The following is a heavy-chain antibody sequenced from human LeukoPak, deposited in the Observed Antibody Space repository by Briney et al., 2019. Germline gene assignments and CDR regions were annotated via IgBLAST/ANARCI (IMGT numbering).Heavy chain of an antibody. CDR1: GFTFTSYW. Sequence: PGGSLRLSCAASGFTFTSYWMHWVRQAPGKGLEWVAVISYDGSNKYYADSVKGRFTISRDNSKNTLYLQMNSLRAEDTAVYYCAKVDLDQQLVFGAFDIWGQGTMVTVSS. J-gene: IGHJ3*02. CDR2: ISYDGSNK. CDR3: AKVDLDQQLVFGAFDI. D-gene: IGHD6-13*01. V-gene: IGHV3-30*18.